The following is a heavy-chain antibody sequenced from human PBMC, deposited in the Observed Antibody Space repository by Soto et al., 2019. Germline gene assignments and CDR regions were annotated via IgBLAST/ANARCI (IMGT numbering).Heavy chain of an antibody. Sequence: QVQLVESGGGVVQPGRSLRLSCAASGFTFSSYGMHWVRQAPGKGLEWVAVIWYDGSNKYYADSVKGRFTISRDNSKNKLYLQMNSLRAEDTAVYYCARGGGYSYGDKPGPQRDRHQHYFDYWGQGTLVTVSS. CDR1: GFTFSSYG. CDR3: ARGGGYSYGDKPGPQRDRHQHYFDY. D-gene: IGHD5-18*01. J-gene: IGHJ4*02. V-gene: IGHV3-33*01. CDR2: IWYDGSNK.